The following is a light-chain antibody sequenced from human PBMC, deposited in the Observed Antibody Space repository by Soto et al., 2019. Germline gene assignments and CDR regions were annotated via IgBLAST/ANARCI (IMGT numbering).Light chain of an antibody. V-gene: IGKV1-8*01. J-gene: IGKJ5*01. CDR1: QGISSY. CDR2: AAS. Sequence: AIRMTQSPSSLSASTGDRVTITCRASQGISSYLAWHQQKPGKAPKLLIYAASTLQSGVPSRFSGSGSGTDFTLTISCLQSEDFATYYCQQYYSYLITFGHGTRLEIK. CDR3: QQYYSYLIT.